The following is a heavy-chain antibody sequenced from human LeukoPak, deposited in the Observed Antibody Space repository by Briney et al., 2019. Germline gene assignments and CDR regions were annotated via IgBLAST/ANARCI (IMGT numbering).Heavy chain of an antibody. Sequence: RASVKVSCKASGYTFTGYYMHWVRQAPGQGLEWMGWINPNSGGTNYAQKFQGRVTMTRDTSISTAYMELSRLRSDDTAVYYCARSMVRGVNYRASDYWGQGTLVTVSS. CDR1: GYTFTGYY. J-gene: IGHJ4*02. V-gene: IGHV1-2*02. D-gene: IGHD3-10*01. CDR3: ARSMVRGVNYRASDY. CDR2: INPNSGGT.